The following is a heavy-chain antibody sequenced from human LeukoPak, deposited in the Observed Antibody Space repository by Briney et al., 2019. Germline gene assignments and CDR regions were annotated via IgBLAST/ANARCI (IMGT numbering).Heavy chain of an antibody. V-gene: IGHV3-30-3*01. Sequence: GGSLRLSCAASGFTFSSYAMHWVRQAPGKGLEWVAVISYDGSNKYYADSVKGRFTISRDNSKNTLYLQMNSLRAEDTAVYYCARDRGDGYNYFDYGGQGTLVTVSS. J-gene: IGHJ4*02. D-gene: IGHD5-24*01. CDR3: ARDRGDGYNYFDY. CDR1: GFTFSSYA. CDR2: ISYDGSNK.